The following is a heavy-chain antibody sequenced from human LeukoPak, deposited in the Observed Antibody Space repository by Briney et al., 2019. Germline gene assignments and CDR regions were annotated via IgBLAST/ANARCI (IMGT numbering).Heavy chain of an antibody. D-gene: IGHD3-10*01. V-gene: IGHV1-8*03. CDR1: GYTFTNYD. J-gene: IGHJ6*03. Sequence: ASVKVSCKASGYTFTNYDINWVRQATGQGLEWMGWMNPNSGNTGYGQKFQGRVTITRNTSISTAYMELSSLRSEDTAVYYCARGGWFGEFPYYMDVWGKGTPVTISS. CDR2: MNPNSGNT. CDR3: ARGGWFGEFPYYMDV.